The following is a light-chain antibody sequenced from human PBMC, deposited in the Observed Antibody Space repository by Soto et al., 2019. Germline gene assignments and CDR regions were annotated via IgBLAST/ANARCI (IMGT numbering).Light chain of an antibody. CDR2: GAS. V-gene: IGKV3-15*01. Sequence: ETLMTQSPATLSVSPGERATLSCRASQSVNNNLAWYQQKLGQAPRVLIYGASTRATGIPARFTGSGSGTEFFLTITSLQSEDSAVYYCQECNTWPWTFGQGTKVEFK. CDR1: QSVNNN. CDR3: QECNTWPWT. J-gene: IGKJ1*01.